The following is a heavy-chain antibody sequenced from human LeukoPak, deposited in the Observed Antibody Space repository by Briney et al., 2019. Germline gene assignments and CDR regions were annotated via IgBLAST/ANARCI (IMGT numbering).Heavy chain of an antibody. J-gene: IGHJ4*02. CDR2: IYYSGST. CDR1: GGSISSYY. CDR3: ARDHEEIIDY. Sequence: KPSETLSLTCTVSGGSISSYYWSWIRQPPGKGLEWIGYIYYSGSTNYNPSLKSRVTISVDTSKNQFSLKLSSVTAADTAVYYCARDHEEIIDYWGQGTLVTVSS. D-gene: IGHD3-16*01. V-gene: IGHV4-59*01.